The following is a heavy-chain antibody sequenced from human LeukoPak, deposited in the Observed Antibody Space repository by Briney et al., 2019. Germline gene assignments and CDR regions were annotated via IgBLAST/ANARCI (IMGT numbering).Heavy chain of an antibody. Sequence: SETLSLTCTVSGDSITSYYWSWIRQPSGKGLEWIGYIYYSGSTNYNPSLKSRVTISVDTSKNQFSLKLNSVTAADTAVYYCARLNARDGYNPFDYWGQGTLVTVSS. CDR1: GDSITSYY. CDR3: ARLNARDGYNPFDY. D-gene: IGHD5-24*01. J-gene: IGHJ4*02. CDR2: IYYSGST. V-gene: IGHV4-59*01.